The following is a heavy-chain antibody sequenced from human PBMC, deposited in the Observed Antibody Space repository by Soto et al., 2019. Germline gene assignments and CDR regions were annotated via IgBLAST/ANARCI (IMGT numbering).Heavy chain of an antibody. CDR1: GFTFSSYA. J-gene: IGHJ4*02. D-gene: IGHD1-26*01. CDR2: ISGSGDST. V-gene: IGHV3-23*01. Sequence: EVQLLESGGGLVQPGGSLRLSCAASGFTFSSYAMRWVRQAPGKGLEWVSAISGSGDSTYYADSVKGRFTISRDNSKNTLYLQMNSLRAEDTGKYYCARRGSGSYYDYWGQGTLVTVSS. CDR3: ARRGSGSYYDY.